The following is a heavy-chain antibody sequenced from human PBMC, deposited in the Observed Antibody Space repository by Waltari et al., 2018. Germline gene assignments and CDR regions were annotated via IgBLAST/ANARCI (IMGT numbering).Heavy chain of an antibody. CDR3: ARAECSTSSCFFVSGFDP. D-gene: IGHD6-6*01. CDR1: SVSISSGAFY. Sequence: QLHLQESGPELVEPSETLYLTCTVSSVSISSGAFYWGWIRQPAGKGREWIGNIYVSGRTYYNPSLESRVAISVDTSRNQFFLSLTSVTAADAAVYYCARAECSTSSCFFVSGFDPWGQGIHVTVSS. J-gene: IGHJ5*02. V-gene: IGHV4-39*01. CDR2: IYVSGRT.